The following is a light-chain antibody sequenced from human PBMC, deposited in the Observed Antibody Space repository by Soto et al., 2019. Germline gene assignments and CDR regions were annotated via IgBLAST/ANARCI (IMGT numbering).Light chain of an antibody. J-gene: IGKJ1*01. CDR2: GAS. Sequence: DIQMTQSPSSLSASVGDRVTITCRASQSISAYLNWYQQKPGKAPQLLIYGASSLHTGVPSRFSGSGSRTDFPLTIGSLQPEDFATYYCQQSYSTLVTFDQGTKVEIK. V-gene: IGKV1-39*01. CDR3: QQSYSTLVT. CDR1: QSISAY.